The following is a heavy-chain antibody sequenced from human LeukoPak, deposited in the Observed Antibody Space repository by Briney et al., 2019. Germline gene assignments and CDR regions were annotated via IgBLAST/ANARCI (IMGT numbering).Heavy chain of an antibody. Sequence: GGSLRLSCAASGFTFSSNGMSWVRQAPGKGLEWVSGISATTGGTYYADSVKGRFTISRDISKSTLYLQMNSLRADDTAVYYCAKIQGWFNDASHIGGQGTMVTVSS. CDR2: ISATTGGT. CDR1: GFTFSSNG. CDR3: AKIQGWFNDASHI. D-gene: IGHD6-19*01. J-gene: IGHJ3*02. V-gene: IGHV3-23*01.